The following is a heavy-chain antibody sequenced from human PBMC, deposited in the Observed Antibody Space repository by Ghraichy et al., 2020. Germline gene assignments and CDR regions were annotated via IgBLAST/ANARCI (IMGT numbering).Heavy chain of an antibody. CDR3: ASFSSPTQFYYYYMDV. J-gene: IGHJ6*03. CDR2: IIPIFGTA. V-gene: IGHV1-69*13. CDR1: GGTFSSYA. D-gene: IGHD5-24*01. Sequence: SVKVSCKASGGTFSSYAISWVRQAPGQGLEWMGGIIPIFGTANYAQKFQGRVTITADESTSTAYMELSSLRSEDTAVYYCASFSSPTQFYYYYMDVWGKGTTVTVSS.